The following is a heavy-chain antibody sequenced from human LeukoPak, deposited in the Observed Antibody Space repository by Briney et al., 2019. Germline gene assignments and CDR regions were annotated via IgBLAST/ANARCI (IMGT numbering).Heavy chain of an antibody. CDR2: IYNNGVT. D-gene: IGHD5-24*01. Sequence: ASETLSHTCTLCGVSLSSYYWSWIRQPAGKGLEWIGRIYNNGVTNYNPSLKTRITMSVDRSKNNFSLKLNSVTAADTAVYYSARIAETRGYSSYNLLDWGQGPLVTVSS. V-gene: IGHV4-4*07. CDR1: GVSLSSYY. J-gene: IGHJ4*02. CDR3: ARIAETRGYSSYNLLD.